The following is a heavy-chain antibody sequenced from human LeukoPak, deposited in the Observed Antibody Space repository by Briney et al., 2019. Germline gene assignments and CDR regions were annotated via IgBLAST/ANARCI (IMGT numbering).Heavy chain of an antibody. Sequence: PGRSLRLSCAASVFTFSSYAMHWVRQAPGKGLEWVAVISYDGSNKYYADSVKGRFTISRDNSKNTLYLQMNSLRAEDTAVYYCARAEYSSSWYGVYFDYWGQGTLVTVSS. CDR1: VFTFSSYA. D-gene: IGHD6-13*01. CDR3: ARAEYSSSWYGVYFDY. CDR2: ISYDGSNK. J-gene: IGHJ4*02. V-gene: IGHV3-30-3*01.